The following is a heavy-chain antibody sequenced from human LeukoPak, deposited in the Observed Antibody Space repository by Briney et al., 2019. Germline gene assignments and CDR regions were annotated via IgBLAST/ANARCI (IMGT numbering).Heavy chain of an antibody. J-gene: IGHJ3*02. D-gene: IGHD3-3*01. Sequence: SETLSLTCTVSGGSISSYYWSWIRQSPGRGLEWIGYIYYTGSTNYNPSLKSRVTLSVDTSKNQFSLKLSSVTAADTAVYCCARGGRYHRLTVFGLNDAFDIWGQGTMVTVSS. CDR2: IYYTGST. V-gene: IGHV4-59*01. CDR1: GGSISSYY. CDR3: ARGGRYHRLTVFGLNDAFDI.